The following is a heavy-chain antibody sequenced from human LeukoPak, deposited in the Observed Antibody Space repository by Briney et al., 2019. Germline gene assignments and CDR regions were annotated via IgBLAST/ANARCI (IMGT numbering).Heavy chain of an antibody. V-gene: IGHV1-8*02. J-gene: IGHJ5*02. Sequence: ASVKVSCKASGYTFTSYDINWVRQATGQGLEWMGWMNPNSGNTGYAQKFQGRVTMTRDTSISTAYMGLSSLRSEDTAVYYCASMEYLRSDDDNWFDPWGQGTLVTVSS. CDR3: ASMEYLRSDDDNWFDP. D-gene: IGHD3-3*01. CDR1: GYTFTSYD. CDR2: MNPNSGNT.